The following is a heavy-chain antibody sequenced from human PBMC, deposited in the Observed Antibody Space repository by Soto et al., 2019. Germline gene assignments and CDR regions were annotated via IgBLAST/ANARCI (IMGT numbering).Heavy chain of an antibody. J-gene: IGHJ4*02. D-gene: IGHD3-16*01. CDR3: ATAGESSRYYFDS. CDR2: ISTSSTFV. CDR1: GFAFSTYS. V-gene: IGHV3-21*01. Sequence: EVQLVESGGGLVTPGGSLRLSCAASGFAFSTYSMNWVRQAPGKGLEWVSSISTSSTFVYYADSQKGRFTISRDDAKNSLYLQMNSLRAEDTALYYCATAGESSRYYFDSWRQGTLVTVSS.